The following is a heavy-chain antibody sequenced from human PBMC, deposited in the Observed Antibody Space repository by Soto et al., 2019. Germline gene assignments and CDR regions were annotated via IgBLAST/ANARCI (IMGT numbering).Heavy chain of an antibody. CDR1: GLMFSSYA. CDR3: AKGLGIQLGDFDY. CDR2: ITNSGATT. J-gene: IGHJ4*02. V-gene: IGHV3-23*01. Sequence: GGSLGLSCAASGLMFSSYAMTWVRQAPGKGLEWVSAITNSGATTYYADAVKGRFTISRDKSKNTLFLQMSSLRAEDTAVYYCAKGLGIQLGDFDYWGQGTLVTVSS. D-gene: IGHD5-18*01.